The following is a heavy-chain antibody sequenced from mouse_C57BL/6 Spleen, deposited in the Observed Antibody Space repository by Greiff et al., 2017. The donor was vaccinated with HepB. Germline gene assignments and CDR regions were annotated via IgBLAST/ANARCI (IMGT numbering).Heavy chain of an antibody. D-gene: IGHD2-1*01. V-gene: IGHV1-54*01. CDR1: GYAFTNYL. J-gene: IGHJ3*01. CDR2: INPGSGGT. Sequence: VQLQESGAELVRPGTSVKVSCKASGYAFTNYLIEWVKQRPGQGLEWIGVINPGSGGTNYNEKFKGKATLTADKSSSTAYMQLSSLTSEDSAVYFCAREGGNYEFAYWGQGTLVTVSA. CDR3: AREGGNYEFAY.